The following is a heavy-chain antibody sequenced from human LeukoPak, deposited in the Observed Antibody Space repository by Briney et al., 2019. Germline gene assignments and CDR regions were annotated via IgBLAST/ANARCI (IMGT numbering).Heavy chain of an antibody. D-gene: IGHD2-8*02. Sequence: SETLSLTCSVSGGFITAYYWSWIRQPPGKGLEWIGYVYYTGSTEYNPSLRSRVTISVDTSKNQFSLNLNSVTAADTAVYYCARAVAYGIDTGYFDYWGQGTLVTVSS. J-gene: IGHJ4*02. V-gene: IGHV4-59*01. CDR1: GGFITAYY. CDR3: ARAVAYGIDTGYFDY. CDR2: VYYTGST.